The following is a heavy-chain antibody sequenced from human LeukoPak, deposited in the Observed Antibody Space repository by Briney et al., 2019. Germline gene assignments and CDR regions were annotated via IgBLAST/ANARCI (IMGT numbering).Heavy chain of an antibody. CDR3: TKESGWGLLGY. J-gene: IGHJ4*02. CDR2: INHSGST. D-gene: IGHD6-19*01. Sequence: SETLSLTCAVYGGSFSGYYWSWIRQPPGKGLEWIGEINHSGSTNYNPSLKSRVTISVDTSKNQFSLKLSSVTAADTAVYYCTKESGWGLLGYWGQGTLVTVSS. CDR1: GGSFSGYY. V-gene: IGHV4-34*01.